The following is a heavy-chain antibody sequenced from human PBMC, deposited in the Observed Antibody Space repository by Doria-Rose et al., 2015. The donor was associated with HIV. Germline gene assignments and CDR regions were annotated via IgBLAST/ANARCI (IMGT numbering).Heavy chain of an antibody. D-gene: IGHD3-3*01. CDR1: GFTVSNTY. CDR3: AREVYSYGYYNY. CDR2: LCSDGTT. V-gene: IGHV3-53*01. J-gene: IGHJ4*02. Sequence: GGSLKLSCAASGFTVSNTYMTWVRQAQGRGLEWVSLLCSDGTTYYADSVRGRFTITRDNSKNTLFLQMNVLRVEDTALYYCAREVYSYGYYNYWGRGTLATVSS.